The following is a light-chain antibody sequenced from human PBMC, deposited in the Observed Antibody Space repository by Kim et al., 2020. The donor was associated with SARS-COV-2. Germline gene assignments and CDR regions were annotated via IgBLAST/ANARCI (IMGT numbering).Light chain of an antibody. CDR3: QQYCYSSLCT. CDR2: CAS. V-gene: IGKV3-20*01. CDR1: QSVASTE. Sequence: DIVMTQSPGTLSLSPGEWATLSCRASQSVASTEFAWYQQKPGPAPRLLIYCASSMAAGLPDRFSGGGSGTDFTPTINRLEPEDYAVYYCQQYCYSSLCTFGQGTRLDIK. J-gene: IGKJ5*01.